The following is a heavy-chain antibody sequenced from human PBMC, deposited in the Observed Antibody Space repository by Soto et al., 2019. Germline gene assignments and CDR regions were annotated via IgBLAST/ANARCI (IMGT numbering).Heavy chain of an antibody. D-gene: IGHD2-21*02. V-gene: IGHV1-69*02. CDR3: ATGIRGGDADCFDP. J-gene: IGHJ5*02. CDR2: IIPVLGIA. Sequence: SVKVSCKASGSTFASYSLTWGRQAPGQGLEWVGRIIPVLGIAKYAQRFQGRVTITADKSSSTAYMEVSSLRSEDTAVYYCATGIRGGDADCFDPWGEGTQVTFSS. CDR1: GSTFASYS.